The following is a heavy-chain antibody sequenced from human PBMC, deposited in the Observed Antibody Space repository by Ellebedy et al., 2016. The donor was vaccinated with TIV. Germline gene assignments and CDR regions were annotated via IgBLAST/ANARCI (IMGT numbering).Heavy chain of an antibody. CDR3: RQGHYADY. CDR2: ISAGSDTT. V-gene: IGHV3-23*01. J-gene: IGHJ4*02. CDR1: GFSFNTFF. Sequence: GGSLRLSXAASGFSFNTFFMSWVRHSPWRGLEWVSTISAGSDTTRFADSVKGRFTISRDNSKNTVYLRMNDLRAEDTAVYYCRQGHYADYWGQGTLVIVSS.